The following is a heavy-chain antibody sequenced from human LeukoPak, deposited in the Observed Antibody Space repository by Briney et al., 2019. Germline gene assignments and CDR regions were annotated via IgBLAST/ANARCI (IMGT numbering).Heavy chain of an antibody. CDR3: ARAEMATITDY. V-gene: IGHV3-21*01. CDR1: GFTVSSNY. D-gene: IGHD5-24*01. J-gene: IGHJ4*02. CDR2: ISSSSSYI. Sequence: GGSLRLSCAASGFTVSSNYMSWVRQAPGKGLEWVSSISSSSSYIYYADSVKGRFTISRDNAKNSLYLQMNSLRAEDTAVYYCARAEMATITDYWGQGTLVTVSS.